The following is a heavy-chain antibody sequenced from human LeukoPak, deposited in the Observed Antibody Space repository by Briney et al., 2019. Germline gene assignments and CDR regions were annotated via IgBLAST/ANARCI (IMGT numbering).Heavy chain of an antibody. Sequence: LETLSLTCAVYGGSFSGYYWSWIRQPPGKGLEWIGEINHSGSTNYNPSLKSRVTISVDTSKNQFSLKLSSVTAADTAVYYCARFPGADFDYWGQGTLVTVSS. V-gene: IGHV4-34*01. J-gene: IGHJ4*02. CDR3: ARFPGADFDY. CDR1: GGSFSGYY. CDR2: INHSGST.